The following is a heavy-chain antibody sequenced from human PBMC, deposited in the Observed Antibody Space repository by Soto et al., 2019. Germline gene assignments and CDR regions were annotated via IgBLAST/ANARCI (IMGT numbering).Heavy chain of an antibody. Sequence: EVRLVESGGGLVQPGGSLRLSCAASGITFSNYEMNWVRQVPGKGLEWISFISSDGDTIYYAVSVKGRFTISRDNDKNSLYLQMNSLRAEDSAVYYCASPWGSSDYWGQGTLVTVSS. V-gene: IGHV3-48*03. CDR2: ISSDGDTI. J-gene: IGHJ4*02. CDR3: ASPWGSSDY. CDR1: GITFSNYE. D-gene: IGHD7-27*01.